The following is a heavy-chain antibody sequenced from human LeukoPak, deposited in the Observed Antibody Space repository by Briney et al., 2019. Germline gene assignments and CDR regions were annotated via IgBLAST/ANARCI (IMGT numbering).Heavy chain of an antibody. Sequence: ASLKVSCKASGYTFTGKFIHWVRQAPGQGLEWMGWIDPNSGGTDYAQKFRGRVTMTRDTSTSTAYMELSRLRSDDTAVYYCASNYGSGSYYPLDYWGQGTLVTVSS. V-gene: IGHV1-2*02. D-gene: IGHD3-10*01. J-gene: IGHJ4*02. CDR3: ASNYGSGSYYPLDY. CDR1: GYTFTGKF. CDR2: IDPNSGGT.